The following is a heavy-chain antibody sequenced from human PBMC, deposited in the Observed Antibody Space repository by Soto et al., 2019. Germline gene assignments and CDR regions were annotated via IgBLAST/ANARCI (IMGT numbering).Heavy chain of an antibody. CDR3: ARAVGIGVTGLVL. Sequence: QERLVQSGAELRRPGASVKISCRASGYNFPSSNVNWVRQASGQGPEWLGWMNAANGNAAFARDFQGRVTMTRELSTGTAYWKLGGLSSGDSAMYYCARAVGIGVTGLVLWGPGTFVTVS. CDR2: MNAANGNA. J-gene: IGHJ4*02. D-gene: IGHD2-21*02. CDR1: GYNFPSSN. V-gene: IGHV1-8*01.